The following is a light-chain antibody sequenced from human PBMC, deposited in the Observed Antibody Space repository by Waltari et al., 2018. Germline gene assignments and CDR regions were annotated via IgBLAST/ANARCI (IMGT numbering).Light chain of an antibody. CDR2: DAS. CDR1: QSVSSS. V-gene: IGKV3-11*01. CDR3: QHRSNWPLT. J-gene: IGKJ4*01. Sequence: ILLTQSPATLSLSPGERATLSCRASQSVSSSLAWYQQKPGQAPRLLIYDASNRATGIPARFSGSGSGTDFTLTISSLEPEDFAVYYCQHRSNWPLTFGGGTKVEI.